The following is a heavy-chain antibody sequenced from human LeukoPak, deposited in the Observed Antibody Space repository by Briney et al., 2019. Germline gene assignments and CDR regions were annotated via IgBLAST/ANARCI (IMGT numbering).Heavy chain of an antibody. D-gene: IGHD6-19*01. CDR1: GFTFSSYS. Sequence: GGSLRLSCAASGFTFSSYSMNWVRQAPGKGLEWVSSISSRSSYIYYADSVKGRFTISRDNAKNSLYLQMNSLRAEDTAVYYCARVPLGTQQWLESRRGMDVWGQGTTVTVSS. CDR3: ARVPLGTQQWLESRRGMDV. CDR2: ISSRSSYI. V-gene: IGHV3-21*01. J-gene: IGHJ6*02.